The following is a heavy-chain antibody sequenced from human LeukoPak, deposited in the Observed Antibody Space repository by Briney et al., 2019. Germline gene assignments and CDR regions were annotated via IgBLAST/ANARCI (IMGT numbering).Heavy chain of an antibody. CDR3: ASGLHRDYYYDSSGYYHAFDI. CDR1: GFTFSSYA. Sequence: GGSLRLSCAASGFTFSSYAMHWVRQAPGKGLEWVAVISYDGSNKYYADSVKGRFTISRDNSKNTLYLQMNSLRAEDTAVYYCASGLHRDYYYDSSGYYHAFDIWGQGTMVTVSS. J-gene: IGHJ3*02. CDR2: ISYDGSNK. V-gene: IGHV3-30-3*01. D-gene: IGHD3-22*01.